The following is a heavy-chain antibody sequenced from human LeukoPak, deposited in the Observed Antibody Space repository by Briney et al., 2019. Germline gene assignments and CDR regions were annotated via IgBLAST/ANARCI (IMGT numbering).Heavy chain of an antibody. Sequence: SETLSLTCTVSGGSISSSSYYWGWIRQPPGKGLGWIGSIYYSGSTYYNPSLKSRVTISVDTSKNQFSLKLSSVTAADTAVYYCARAEVAAGIDVNWFDPWGQGTLVTVSS. J-gene: IGHJ5*02. CDR1: GGSISSSSYY. V-gene: IGHV4-39*01. D-gene: IGHD6-25*01. CDR3: ARAEVAAGIDVNWFDP. CDR2: IYYSGST.